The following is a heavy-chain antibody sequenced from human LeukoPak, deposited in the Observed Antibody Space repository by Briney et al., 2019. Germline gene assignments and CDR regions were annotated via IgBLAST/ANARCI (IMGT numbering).Heavy chain of an antibody. CDR3: EREHYRREATSWFDP. J-gene: IGHJ5*02. V-gene: IGHV4-38-2*02. D-gene: IGHD3-10*01. CDR1: GYSISSGYY. Sequence: PSETLSLSCAVSGYSISSGYYWGWIRQPPGKGLEWIGNIYHSGSTYYNPSLKSRVTISVDTSKNQFSLKLSSVTAADTAVYYCEREHYRREATSWFDPWGQGTLVTVSS. CDR2: IYHSGST.